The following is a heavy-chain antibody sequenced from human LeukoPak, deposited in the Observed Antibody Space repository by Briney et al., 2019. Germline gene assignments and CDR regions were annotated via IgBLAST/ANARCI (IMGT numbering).Heavy chain of an antibody. CDR3: TTDIGQQLVPFDY. V-gene: IGHV3-15*04. D-gene: IGHD6-13*01. CDR2: IESKTDGGTT. Sequence: GGSLRLSCAASGFTFSNAWMSWVRQAPGKGLEWVGRIESKTDGGTTDYAAPVKGRFTISRDDSKNTLYLQMNSLKTEDTAVYYCTTDIGQQLVPFDYWGQGTLVTVSS. J-gene: IGHJ4*02. CDR1: GFTFSNAW.